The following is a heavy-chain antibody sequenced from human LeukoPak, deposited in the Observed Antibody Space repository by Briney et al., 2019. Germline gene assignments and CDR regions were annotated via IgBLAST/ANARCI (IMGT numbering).Heavy chain of an antibody. CDR1: GYTLTELS. Sequence: ASVKVSCKVSGYTLTELSMHWVRQAPGKGLEWMGGFDPEDGETIYAQKFQGRVTMTEDTSTDTAYMELSSLRSEDTAVYYCATDGGDYVWGSYRSQCYFDYWGQGTLVTVSS. D-gene: IGHD3-16*02. CDR3: ATDGGDYVWGSYRSQCYFDY. CDR2: FDPEDGET. J-gene: IGHJ4*02. V-gene: IGHV1-24*01.